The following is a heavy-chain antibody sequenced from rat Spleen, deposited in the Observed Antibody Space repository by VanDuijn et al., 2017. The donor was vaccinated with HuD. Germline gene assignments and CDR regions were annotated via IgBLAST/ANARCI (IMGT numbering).Heavy chain of an antibody. CDR1: GFSLTDYS. J-gene: IGHJ3*01. D-gene: IGHD1-4*01. Sequence: QVQMKESGPGLVQPSQTLSLTCTVSGFSLTDYSVHWVRQPPGKGLEWMGRMRYNGDTSYNSALKSRLSISRDTSKSQFFLKMKNLQTEDTAIYFCTRESPGWFAYWGQGTLVTVSS. V-gene: IGHV2S30*01. CDR3: TRESPGWFAY. CDR2: MRYNGDT.